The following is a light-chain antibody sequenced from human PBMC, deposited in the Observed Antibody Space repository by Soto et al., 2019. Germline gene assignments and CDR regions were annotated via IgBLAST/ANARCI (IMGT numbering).Light chain of an antibody. V-gene: IGKV3-20*01. J-gene: IGKJ1*01. CDR2: GAS. CDR1: QSIGGNF. Sequence: EIVLTQSPGTLSLSPGEGATLSCRASQSIGGNFLAWYQQRRGQAPRLLIHGASNRATGIPDRFGGSGSGTDFTLTITRLEPEDFAVYYCQQYGGSPRTFGQGTKV. CDR3: QQYGGSPRT.